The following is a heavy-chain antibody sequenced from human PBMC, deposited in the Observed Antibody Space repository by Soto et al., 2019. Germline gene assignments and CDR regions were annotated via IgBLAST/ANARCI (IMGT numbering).Heavy chain of an antibody. J-gene: IGHJ3*01. Sequence: QVQLVESGGGVVQPGTSLRLSCAASGFTFSDYALHWVRQAPGKGLEWVAVLSDYDSIEHYADSVRGRFTISRDNDKNTLYLQLHSLRADDTAVYFCAKVGPSGDFLSPFDLWGQGTMVTVSS. D-gene: IGHD2-21*02. V-gene: IGHV3-30*18. CDR1: GFTFSDYA. CDR3: AKVGPSGDFLSPFDL. CDR2: LSDYDSIE.